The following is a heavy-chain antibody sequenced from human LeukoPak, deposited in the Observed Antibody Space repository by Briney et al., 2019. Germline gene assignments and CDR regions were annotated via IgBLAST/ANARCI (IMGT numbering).Heavy chain of an antibody. V-gene: IGHV3-30-3*01. Sequence: QAGGSLRLSCAASGFTFSDYAMHWVRQAPGKGLEWVAVISKDGSDKYYPGSVRGRFTISRDNSKNTIYLQMDSLRAEDTAIYYCARDYWWNYDYWGQGPWSPSPQ. CDR2: ISKDGSDK. CDR1: GFTFSDYA. CDR3: ARDYWWNYDY. J-gene: IGHJ4*02. D-gene: IGHD1-7*01.